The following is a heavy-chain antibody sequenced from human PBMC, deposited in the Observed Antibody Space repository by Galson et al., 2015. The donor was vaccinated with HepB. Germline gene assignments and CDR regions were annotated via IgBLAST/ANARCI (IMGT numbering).Heavy chain of an antibody. CDR3: ARSVRASFDS. CDR2: MTSDMKTI. V-gene: IGHV3-48*02. CDR1: GFTFSSYA. Sequence: SLRLSCAASGFTFSSYAMSWVRQAPGKGLEWVSYMTSDMKTIYYADSVKGRFTISRDNAGNSLYLHMNSLRDEDTAVYFCARSVRASFDSWGQGTLVTVSS. J-gene: IGHJ4*02.